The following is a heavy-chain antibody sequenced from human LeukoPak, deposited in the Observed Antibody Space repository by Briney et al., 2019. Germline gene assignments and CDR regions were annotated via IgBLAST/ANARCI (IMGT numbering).Heavy chain of an antibody. D-gene: IGHD2-15*01. J-gene: IGHJ3*02. Sequence: ASVKVSCKASGYTFTTYGITWVQQAPGQGLEWMGWISGYNGNTNYAQKLQGRVTMTTDTSTSTAYMELRSLRSDDTAVYYCAREYRYCSGGSCSVPRDGLDIWGQGTMVIVSS. CDR3: AREYRYCSGGSCSVPRDGLDI. CDR1: GYTFTTYG. CDR2: ISGYNGNT. V-gene: IGHV1-18*01.